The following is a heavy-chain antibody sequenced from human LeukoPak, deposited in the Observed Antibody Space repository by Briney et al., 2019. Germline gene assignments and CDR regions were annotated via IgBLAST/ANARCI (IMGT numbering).Heavy chain of an antibody. CDR2: IRYDGSNK. Sequence: GGSLRLSCAASGFTFSSYGMHWVRQAPGKGLEWVAFIRYDGSNKYYADSVKGRSTISRDDSKNTLYLQMYSLRAEDTAVYYCVKERGGEFDFWGQGTLVTVSS. CDR1: GFTFSSYG. V-gene: IGHV3-30*02. CDR3: VKERGGEFDF. D-gene: IGHD2-21*01. J-gene: IGHJ4*02.